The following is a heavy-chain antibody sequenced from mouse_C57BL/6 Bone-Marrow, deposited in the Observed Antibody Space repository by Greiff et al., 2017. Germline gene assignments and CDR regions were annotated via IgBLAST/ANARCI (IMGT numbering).Heavy chain of an antibody. J-gene: IGHJ1*03. V-gene: IGHV3-6*01. CDR2: ISYDGSN. D-gene: IGHD1-1*01. Sequence: EVKLEESGPGLVKPSQSLSLTCSVTGYSITSGYYWNWIRQFPGNKLEWMGYISYDGSNNYNPSLKNRISITRDTSKNQFFLKLNSVTTEDTATYYCARVPYGRYWYFDVWGTGTTVTVSS. CDR3: ARVPYGRYWYFDV. CDR1: GYSITSGYY.